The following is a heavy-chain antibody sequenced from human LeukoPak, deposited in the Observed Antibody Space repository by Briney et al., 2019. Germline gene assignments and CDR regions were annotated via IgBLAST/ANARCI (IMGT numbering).Heavy chain of an antibody. D-gene: IGHD3-3*01. CDR1: GYSISSGYY. Sequence: SETLSLTCAVSGYSISSGYYWGWIRQPPGKGLEWIGSIYHSGSTYYNPSLKSRVTLSVDTSKNQFSLKLSSVTAADTAVYYCAGVLRFLEWLPAFDYWGQGTLVTVSS. J-gene: IGHJ4*02. V-gene: IGHV4-38-2*01. CDR2: IYHSGST. CDR3: AGVLRFLEWLPAFDY.